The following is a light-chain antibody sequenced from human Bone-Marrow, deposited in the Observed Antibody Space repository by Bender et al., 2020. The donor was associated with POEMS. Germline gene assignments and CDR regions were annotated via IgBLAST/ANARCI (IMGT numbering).Light chain of an antibody. J-gene: IGLJ3*02. CDR3: SAWDGRLGGWV. Sequence: QSVVTQPPSLSEAPRQRVTISCSGSSSNIGNHGVNWYQQLPGEAPKLLISINNIRPSGVPDRFSVSKSGTSASLAISELQSEDEALYSCSAWDGRLGGWVLDGGPMMTVL. V-gene: IGLV1-36*01. CDR1: SSNIGNHG. CDR2: INN.